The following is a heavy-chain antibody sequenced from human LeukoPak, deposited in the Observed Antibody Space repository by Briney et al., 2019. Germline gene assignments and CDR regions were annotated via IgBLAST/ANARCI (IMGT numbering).Heavy chain of an antibody. CDR3: ASSRGAVAANADWYFDL. Sequence: KTGGSLRLSCAASGFTFSSYSMSWVRQAPGKGLEWVSSISSSSSYIYYADSVKGRFTISRDNAKNSLYLQMNSLRAEDTAVYYCASSRGAVAANADWYFDLRGRGTLVTVSS. CDR2: ISSSSSYI. CDR1: GFTFSSYS. V-gene: IGHV3-21*01. D-gene: IGHD6-19*01. J-gene: IGHJ2*01.